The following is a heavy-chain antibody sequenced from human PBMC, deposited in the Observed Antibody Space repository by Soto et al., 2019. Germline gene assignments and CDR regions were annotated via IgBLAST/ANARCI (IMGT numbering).Heavy chain of an antibody. V-gene: IGHV4-59*01. CDR1: GGSISSYY. D-gene: IGHD5-12*01. CDR2: IYYSGST. J-gene: IGHJ6*03. Sequence: PSETLSLTCTVSGGSISSYYWSWIRQPPGKGLEWIGYIYYSGSTNYNPSLKSRVTISVDTSKNQFSLKLSSVTAADTAVYYCARDKAQYSGYDFPYYYYMDVWGKGTTVTVSS. CDR3: ARDKAQYSGYDFPYYYYMDV.